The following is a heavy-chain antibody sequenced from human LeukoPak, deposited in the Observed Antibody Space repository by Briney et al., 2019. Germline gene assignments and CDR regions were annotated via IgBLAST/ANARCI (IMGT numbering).Heavy chain of an antibody. D-gene: IGHD3-22*01. CDR2: TKSDGST. V-gene: IGHV3-74*01. CDR1: GFTFSSYW. Sequence: GGSLRLSCAASGFTFSSYWMHWVRQAPGKGLVWVSRTKSDGSTNYADSVEGRLTISRDNAKNTVSLQMNSLRAEDTGVYYCARAPSEIGGYYPEYFRHWGQGSLVIVSS. J-gene: IGHJ1*01. CDR3: ARAPSEIGGYYPEYFRH.